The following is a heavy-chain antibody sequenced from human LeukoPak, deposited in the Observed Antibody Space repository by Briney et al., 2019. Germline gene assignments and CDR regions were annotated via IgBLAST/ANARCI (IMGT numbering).Heavy chain of an antibody. CDR3: ARDQRGYSGYESALAY. J-gene: IGHJ4*02. Sequence: ASVKVSCKASGYTFTNYGITWVRQAPGQGLEWMGRINPNSGGTNYAQKFQGRVTMTRDTSISTAYMELSRLRSDDTAVYYCARDQRGYSGYESALAYWGQGTLVTVSS. CDR2: INPNSGGT. D-gene: IGHD5-12*01. CDR1: GYTFTNYG. V-gene: IGHV1-2*06.